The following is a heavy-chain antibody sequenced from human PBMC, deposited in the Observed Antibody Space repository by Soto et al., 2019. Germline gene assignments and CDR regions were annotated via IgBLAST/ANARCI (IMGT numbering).Heavy chain of an antibody. CDR3: ARDSDYFDSSPFDY. D-gene: IGHD3-22*01. Sequence: ASVKVSCKASGYTFTGYYMHRVRQAPGQGLEWMGWINPNSGGTNYAQKFQGRVTMTRDTSISTAYMELSRLRSDDTAVYYCARDSDYFDSSPFDYWGQGTLVTVSS. V-gene: IGHV1-2*02. CDR2: INPNSGGT. CDR1: GYTFTGYY. J-gene: IGHJ4*02.